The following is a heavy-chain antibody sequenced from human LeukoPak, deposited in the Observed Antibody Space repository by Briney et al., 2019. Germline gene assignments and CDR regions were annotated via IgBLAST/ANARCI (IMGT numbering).Heavy chain of an antibody. J-gene: IGHJ3*02. CDR2: LSGSGGST. CDR3: AKVAMVIFDAFDI. V-gene: IGHV3-23*01. CDR1: GFTFSNYA. D-gene: IGHD3-22*01. Sequence: QTGGSLRLSCAASGFTFSNYAMSWVRQAPGKGLEWVSALSGSGGSTYYADSVKGRFTISRDNSKNTLYLQMNSLRAGDTAVYYCAKVAMVIFDAFDIWGQGTMVTVSS.